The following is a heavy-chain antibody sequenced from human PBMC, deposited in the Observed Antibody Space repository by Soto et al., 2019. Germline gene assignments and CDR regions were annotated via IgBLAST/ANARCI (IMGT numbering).Heavy chain of an antibody. CDR1: GFTFSSYG. Sequence: GGSLRLSCAASGFTFSSYGMHWVRQAPGKGLEWVAVISYDGSNKYYADSVKGRFTISRDNSKNTLYLQMNSLRAEDTAVYYWAKTQGPIYRSLIYYYYGMDVWGQGTTVTVSS. D-gene: IGHD2-2*02. V-gene: IGHV3-30*18. CDR2: ISYDGSNK. J-gene: IGHJ6*02. CDR3: AKTQGPIYRSLIYYYYGMDV.